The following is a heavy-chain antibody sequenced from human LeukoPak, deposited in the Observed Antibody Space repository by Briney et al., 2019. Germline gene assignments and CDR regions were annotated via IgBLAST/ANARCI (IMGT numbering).Heavy chain of an antibody. D-gene: IGHD3-16*01. CDR3: ARGPFTRWGSVDAFDI. CDR1: GGSFSGYY. J-gene: IGHJ3*02. CDR2: INHSGST. Sequence: SETLSLTCAVYGGSFSGYYWSWIRQPPGKGLEWIGEINHSGSTNYNPSLKSRVTISVDTSKNQFSLKLSSVTAADTAVYYCARGPFTRWGSVDAFDIWGQGTMVTVSS. V-gene: IGHV4-34*01.